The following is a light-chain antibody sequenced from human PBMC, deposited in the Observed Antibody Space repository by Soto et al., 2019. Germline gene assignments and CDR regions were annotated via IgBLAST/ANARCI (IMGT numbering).Light chain of an antibody. V-gene: IGKV3-15*01. J-gene: IGKJ1*01. Sequence: EIVMTQSPATLSVSPGERATLSCRASQSVSSNLAWYQQKPGQAPRLLIYGASTGATGIPARFSGSGSGTEFTLTISSLQPDDFATYYCQHYNSYSEAFGQGTKVDIK. CDR3: QHYNSYSEA. CDR1: QSVSSN. CDR2: GAS.